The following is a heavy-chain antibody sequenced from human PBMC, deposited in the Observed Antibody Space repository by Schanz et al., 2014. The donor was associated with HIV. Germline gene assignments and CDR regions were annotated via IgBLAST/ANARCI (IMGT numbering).Heavy chain of an antibody. V-gene: IGHV4-4*07. Sequence: QVQLQESGPGLVKPSETLSLTCTVSGGSISSYYWSWIRQPAGKGLEWIGRIYNSGSTDYNPSLKCRFTVSVDTSKTHFSLKLRSVTAADTAVYYCARDRFYYDSSGSYYLAFDIWGQGTMVTVSS. CDR3: ARDRFYYDSSGSYYLAFDI. D-gene: IGHD3-22*01. CDR1: GGSISSYY. CDR2: IYNSGST. J-gene: IGHJ3*02.